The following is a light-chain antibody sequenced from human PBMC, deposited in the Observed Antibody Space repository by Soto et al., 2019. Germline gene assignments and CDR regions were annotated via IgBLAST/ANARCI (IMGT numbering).Light chain of an antibody. J-gene: IGKJ1*01. CDR2: DAS. V-gene: IGKV1-5*01. Sequence: SQITQSTSTLSPSVGDGVTLTFRASQSISNRLAWYQQRPGKAPKYLIYDASTLDSGAPSRFSGSGSRTEFTLSISSLQPDDFATYYCQQYNIYPWTFGQGTKVDIK. CDR1: QSISNR. CDR3: QQYNIYPWT.